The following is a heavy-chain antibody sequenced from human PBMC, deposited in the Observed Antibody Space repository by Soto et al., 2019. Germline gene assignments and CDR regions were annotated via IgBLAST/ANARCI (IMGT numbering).Heavy chain of an antibody. J-gene: IGHJ4*02. Sequence: GSGPTLVNPTQTLTLTCTFSGFSLSTSGMRVSWIRQPPGKALEWLARIDWDDDKFYNTSLKTRLTISKDSSKNQVVLTMTNMDHVDTATYYCARMFHCSGGTCPFDYWGQGDLVTLS. V-gene: IGHV2-70*04. CDR1: GFSLSTSGMR. CDR2: IDWDDDK. CDR3: ARMFHCSGGTCPFDY. D-gene: IGHD2-15*01.